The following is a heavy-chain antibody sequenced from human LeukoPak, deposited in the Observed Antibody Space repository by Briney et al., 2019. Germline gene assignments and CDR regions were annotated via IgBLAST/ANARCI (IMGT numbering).Heavy chain of an antibody. CDR2: LSASGGTT. D-gene: IGHD2-2*01. J-gene: IGHJ5*02. CDR1: GFSFSTQE. V-gene: IGHV3-23*01. CDR3: AKEPREYCSSTSCPNWIDP. Sequence: GGSLRLSCATSGFSFSTQEMTWVRQAPGKGLEWVSALSASGGTTYYADSVKGRFTISRDNSKNTLYLQMSSLRAEDTAIYYCAKEPREYCSSTSCPNWIDPWGQGTLVTVSS.